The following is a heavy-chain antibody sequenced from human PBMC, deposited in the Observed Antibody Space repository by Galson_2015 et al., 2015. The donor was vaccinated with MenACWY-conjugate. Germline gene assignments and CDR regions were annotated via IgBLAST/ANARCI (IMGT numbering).Heavy chain of an antibody. D-gene: IGHD4-17*01. V-gene: IGHV3-30*18. CDR2: ISYDGSNK. CDR3: AKAHDYGDGDYYFDY. CDR1: GFTFSSYG. Sequence: SLRLSCAASGFTFSSYGMHWVRQAPGKGLEWVAVISYDGSNKYYADSVKGRFTISRDNSKNTLYLQMNSLRAEDTAVYYCAKAHDYGDGDYYFDYWSQGTLVTVSS. J-gene: IGHJ4*02.